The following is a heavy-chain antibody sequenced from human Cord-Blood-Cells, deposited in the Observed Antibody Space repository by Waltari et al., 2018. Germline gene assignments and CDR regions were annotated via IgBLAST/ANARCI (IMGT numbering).Heavy chain of an antibody. CDR3: AAPESIAARPEVVHFDY. CDR1: GGTFSSYA. J-gene: IGHJ4*02. Sequence: QVQLVQSGAEVKKPGSSVKVSCKASGGTFSSYAISWVRQAPGQGLEWMGGSIPILGTTNYAQKVQGRGTITADGSTSTAYMELSNLRSEDTGVYYCAAPESIAARPEVVHFDYWGQGTLVTVSS. D-gene: IGHD6-6*01. V-gene: IGHV1-69*11. CDR2: SIPILGTT.